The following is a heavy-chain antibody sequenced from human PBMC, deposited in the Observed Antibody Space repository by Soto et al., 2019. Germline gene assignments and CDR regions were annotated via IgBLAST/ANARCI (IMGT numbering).Heavy chain of an antibody. CDR1: GGSISSYY. CDR3: ARGQALGYCSSTSCYEGVSWFDP. V-gene: IGHV4-59*01. CDR2: IYYSGST. D-gene: IGHD2-2*03. Sequence: LSLTCTVSGGSISSYYWSWIRQPPGKGLEWIGYIYYSGSTNYNPSLKSRVTISVDTSKNQFSLKLSSVTAADTAVYYCARGQALGYCSSTSCYEGVSWFDPWGQGTLVTVS. J-gene: IGHJ5*02.